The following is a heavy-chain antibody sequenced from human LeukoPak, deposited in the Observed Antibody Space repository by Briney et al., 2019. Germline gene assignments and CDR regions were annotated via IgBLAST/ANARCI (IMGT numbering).Heavy chain of an antibody. CDR2: INEDGSIT. Sequence: GGSLRLSCAVSGFTFRTYWMHWVRQVPGEGLVWVSRINEDGSITNYADSVKGRFSISRDNAKNTLYLQMNSLRAEDTAVYYCAKDGGYSSGWSDFDYWGQGTLVTVSS. J-gene: IGHJ4*02. CDR3: AKDGGYSSGWSDFDY. CDR1: GFTFRTYW. V-gene: IGHV3-74*01. D-gene: IGHD6-19*01.